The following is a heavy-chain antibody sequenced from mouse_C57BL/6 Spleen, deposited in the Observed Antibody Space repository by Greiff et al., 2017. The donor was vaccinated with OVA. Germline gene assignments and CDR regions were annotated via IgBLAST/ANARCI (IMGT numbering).Heavy chain of an antibody. J-gene: IGHJ4*01. CDR3: AREGLRYAMDY. V-gene: IGHV1-82*01. CDR1: GYAFSSSW. Sequence: VTLVESGPELVKPGASVKISCKASGYAFSSSWMNWVKQRPGKGLEWIGRIYPGDGDPNYNGKFKGKATLTADKSSSTAYMQLSSLTSEDAAVYFCAREGLRYAMDYWGQGTSVTVSS. D-gene: IGHD2-4*01. CDR2: IYPGDGDP.